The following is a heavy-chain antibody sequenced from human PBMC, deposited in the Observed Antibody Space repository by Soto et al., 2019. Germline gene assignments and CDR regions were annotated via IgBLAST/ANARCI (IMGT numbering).Heavy chain of an antibody. CDR3: AGMRGYCTNGVCAIDY. Sequence: QLQLQESGPGLVKPSETLSLTSTVSGGSISSSSYYWGWIRQPPGKGLEWIGSIYYSGSTYYNPSLKSRVTISVDTAKNQFSLKLSSVTAADAAVYYCAGMRGYCTNGVCAIDYWGQGTLVTVSS. J-gene: IGHJ4*02. D-gene: IGHD2-8*01. CDR1: GGSISSSSYY. V-gene: IGHV4-39*01. CDR2: IYYSGST.